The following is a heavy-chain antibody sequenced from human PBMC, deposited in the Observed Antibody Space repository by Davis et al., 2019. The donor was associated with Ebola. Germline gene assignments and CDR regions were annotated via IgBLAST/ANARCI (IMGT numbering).Heavy chain of an antibody. CDR3: ARGVAYYDFWSGYDLPTIDYYYYYMDV. V-gene: IGHV1-2*02. CDR1: GYTFTGYY. J-gene: IGHJ6*03. CDR2: INPNSGGT. Sequence: ASVKVSCKASGYTFTGYYMHWVRQAPGQGLEWMGWINPNSGGTNYAQKFQGRVTMTRDTSISTAYMELSRLRSDDTAVYYCARGVAYYDFWSGYDLPTIDYYYYYMDVWGQGTMVTVSS. D-gene: IGHD3-3*01.